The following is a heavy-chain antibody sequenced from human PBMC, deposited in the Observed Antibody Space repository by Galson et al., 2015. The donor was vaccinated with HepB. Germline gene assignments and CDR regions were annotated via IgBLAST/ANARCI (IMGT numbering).Heavy chain of an antibody. Sequence: SVKVSCKASGGTFSSDAISWVRQAPGQGLEWMGGIIPIFGTTNYAQKFQGRVTITADESTTTAYMELSSLRSEDTAVYYCARGDYYGSVGDYYFYMDVWGKGTTVTVSS. J-gene: IGHJ6*03. CDR3: ARGDYYGSVGDYYFYMDV. CDR2: IIPIFGTT. D-gene: IGHD3-10*01. CDR1: GGTFSSDA. V-gene: IGHV1-69*13.